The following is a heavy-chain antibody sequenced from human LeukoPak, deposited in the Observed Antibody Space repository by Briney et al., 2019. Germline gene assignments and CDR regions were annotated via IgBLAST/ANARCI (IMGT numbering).Heavy chain of an antibody. CDR1: GGSISSVSYY. Sequence: SETLSLTCTVSGGSISSVSYYWSWIRQPAGKGLEWIGRIYTSGSTNYNPSLKSRVTISVDTSKNQFSLKLSSVTAADTAVYYCARGQVGHYDILTGSNWFDPWGQGTLVTVSS. V-gene: IGHV4-61*02. CDR2: IYTSGST. D-gene: IGHD3-9*01. J-gene: IGHJ5*02. CDR3: ARGQVGHYDILTGSNWFDP.